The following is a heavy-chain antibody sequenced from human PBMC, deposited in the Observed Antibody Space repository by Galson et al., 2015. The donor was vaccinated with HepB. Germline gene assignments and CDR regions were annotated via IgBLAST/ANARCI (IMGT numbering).Heavy chain of an antibody. J-gene: IGHJ3*02. Sequence: SVKVSCKVYGGTFTNYALSWVRQAPGQGLAWMGGIIPILHTPNYAQKFQGRVTISTDESTSTVYMELSSLRSEDTAFYYCAREGHYYDSRGYYGVFDIWGQGTMVTVSS. CDR3: AREGHYYDSRGYYGVFDI. D-gene: IGHD3-22*01. CDR2: IIPILHTP. CDR1: GGTFTNYA. V-gene: IGHV1-69*05.